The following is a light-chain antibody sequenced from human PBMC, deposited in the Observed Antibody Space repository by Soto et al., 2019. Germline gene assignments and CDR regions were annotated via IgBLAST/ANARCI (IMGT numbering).Light chain of an antibody. CDR3: SSYTSATTYV. Sequence: ALTQPGPMTGSPGQSITISCTRTSSDVGAYNYDSWYQQYPGEAPKVIIYDVSHRPAGVSNRFSGSKSGNTASLTISGLQTQDEADYYCSSYTSATTYVFGTGTKVTVL. CDR2: DVS. J-gene: IGLJ1*01. CDR1: SSDVGAYNY. V-gene: IGLV2-14*01.